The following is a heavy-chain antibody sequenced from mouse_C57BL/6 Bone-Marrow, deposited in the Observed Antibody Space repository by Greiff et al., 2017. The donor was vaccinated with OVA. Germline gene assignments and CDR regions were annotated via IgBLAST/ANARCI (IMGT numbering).Heavy chain of an antibody. V-gene: IGHV5-12*01. CDR1: GFTFSDYY. J-gene: IGHJ3*01. CDR2: ISNGGGST. Sequence: EVKLMESGGGLVQPGGSLKLSCAASGFTFSDYYMYWVRQTPEKRLEWVAYISNGGGSTYYPDTVKGRFTISRDNAKNTLYLQMSRLKSEDTAMYYCARPLYGSSYVWFAYWGQGTLVTVSA. D-gene: IGHD1-1*01. CDR3: ARPLYGSSYVWFAY.